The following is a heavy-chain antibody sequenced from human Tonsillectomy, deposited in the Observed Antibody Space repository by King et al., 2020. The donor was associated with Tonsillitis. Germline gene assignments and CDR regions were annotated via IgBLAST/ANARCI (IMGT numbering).Heavy chain of an antibody. J-gene: IGHJ4*02. Sequence: DVQLVESGGGLVQPGGSLRLSCAASGFTFSSCAMTWGRQAPGRRLAWVSAISVSAGGTYYADSVKGRFTISRDNSKNTLYLQMNSLRAEDTAVYYCAKGWVEMDAWGQGTLVTVSS. V-gene: IGHV3-23*04. CDR1: GFTFSSCA. CDR3: AKGWVEMDA. CDR2: ISVSAGGT. D-gene: IGHD5-24*01.